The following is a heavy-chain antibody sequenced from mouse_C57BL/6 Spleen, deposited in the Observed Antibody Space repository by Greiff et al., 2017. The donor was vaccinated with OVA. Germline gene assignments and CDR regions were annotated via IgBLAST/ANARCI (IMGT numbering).Heavy chain of an antibody. V-gene: IGHV1-82*01. Sequence: VQLQQSGPELVKPGASVKISCKASGYAFSSSWMNWVKQRPGKGLEWIGRIYPGDGDTNYNGKFKGKATLTADKSSSTAYMQLSSLTSEDSAVYFCARDDYDGFAYWGQGTLVTVSA. CDR1: GYAFSSSW. CDR2: IYPGDGDT. D-gene: IGHD2-4*01. CDR3: ARDDYDGFAY. J-gene: IGHJ3*01.